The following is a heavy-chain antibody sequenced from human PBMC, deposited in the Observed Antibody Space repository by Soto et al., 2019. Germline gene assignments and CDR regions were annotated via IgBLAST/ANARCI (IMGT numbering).Heavy chain of an antibody. J-gene: IGHJ5*02. D-gene: IGHD3-9*01. CDR3: ARQSESTGYLYGWFDP. CDR2: IYYSGII. CDR1: GVSINSRGYY. Sequence: TLCLTCPVSGVSINSRGYYWTWIRQHPGKGLEWIGNIYYSGIIHFNPSLKSRLTMLVDTSENQFSLKLTSVTAADTAVYYCARQSESTGYLYGWFDPWGQGTLVTVYS. V-gene: IGHV4-31*03.